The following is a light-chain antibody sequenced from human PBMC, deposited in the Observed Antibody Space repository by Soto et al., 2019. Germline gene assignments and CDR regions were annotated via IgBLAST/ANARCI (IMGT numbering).Light chain of an antibody. V-gene: IGKV3-11*01. CDR2: DAS. Sequence: EIVLTQSPATLSLSPGEKATLSCRASQSVSSYLAWYQQKPGQAPRLLIYDASNRAAGVPARFSGSGSGTDFTLTISSLEPEDVALYDCQQRSNWPPLTFGGGTKVEIK. CDR1: QSVSSY. CDR3: QQRSNWPPLT. J-gene: IGKJ4*01.